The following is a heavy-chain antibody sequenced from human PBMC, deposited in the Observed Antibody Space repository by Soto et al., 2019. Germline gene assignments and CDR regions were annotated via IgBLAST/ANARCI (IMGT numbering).Heavy chain of an antibody. J-gene: IGHJ4*02. CDR2: TYYRSKWSS. D-gene: IGHD3-10*01. CDR3: APTADYILQY. CDR1: GDSVSSKSAA. Sequence: SQTLSLTCAISGDSVSSKSAAWHWIRQSPSRGLEWLGRTYYRSKWSSNYAVSVKSRITINPDTSKNQFSLQLRSVTPDALALYPCAPTADYILQYWGQGPLVSVSS. V-gene: IGHV6-1*01.